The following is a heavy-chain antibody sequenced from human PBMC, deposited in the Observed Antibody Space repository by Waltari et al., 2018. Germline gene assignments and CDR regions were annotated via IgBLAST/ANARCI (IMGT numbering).Heavy chain of an antibody. D-gene: IGHD2-15*01. CDR3: ARFKDCSGGSCYSGIDY. V-gene: IGHV4-39*07. Sequence: QLQLQESGPGLVKPSETLSLTCTVSGGSISSSSYYWGWIRQPPGKGLEWIGSIYYRGSTDTNPSLKMRVTISVDTSKNQLSLKLSSVTAADTAVYYCARFKDCSGGSCYSGIDYWGQGTLVTVSS. J-gene: IGHJ4*02. CDR1: GGSISSSSYY. CDR2: IYYRGST.